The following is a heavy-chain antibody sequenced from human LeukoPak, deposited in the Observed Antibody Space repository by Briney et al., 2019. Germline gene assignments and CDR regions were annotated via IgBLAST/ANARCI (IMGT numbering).Heavy chain of an antibody. D-gene: IGHD6-13*01. CDR3: ARATLAEISSWLTA. J-gene: IGHJ5*02. CDR1: GDSVSNYNAA. Sequence: SQTLSLTCAISGDSVSNYNAAWYWIRQSPSRGLEWLGRTYYRSMWYDDYAVSVENRIVVTGDTSKNQFSLQLNSVTPEDTAVYYCARATLAEISSWLTAWGQGALVTVSS. CDR2: TYYRSMWYD. V-gene: IGHV6-1*01.